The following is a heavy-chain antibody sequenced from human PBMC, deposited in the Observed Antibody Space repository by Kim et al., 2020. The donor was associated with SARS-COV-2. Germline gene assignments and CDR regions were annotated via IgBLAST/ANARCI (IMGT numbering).Heavy chain of an antibody. D-gene: IGHD1-26*01. V-gene: IGHV4-34*01. J-gene: IGHJ3*01. Sequence: TTYNQPLKSRVNISVDTSKNRFSLKLSSVTAADTAVYYCARYGLSGKAFDVWGQGTLVPVSS. CDR3: ARYGLSGKAFDV. CDR2: T.